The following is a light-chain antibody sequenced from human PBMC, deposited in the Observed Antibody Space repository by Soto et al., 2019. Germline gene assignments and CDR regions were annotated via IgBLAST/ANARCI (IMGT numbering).Light chain of an antibody. CDR3: SSYSSTSTRVV. Sequence: QSALTQPASVSGSPGQSITISCTGTSSDVGGYNFVSWYQQHPGKAPKLMIFEVNNRPSGVSNRFSVSKSGNTASLTISGLQAEDEADYYCSSYSSTSTRVVFGGGTKVTVL. CDR2: EVN. V-gene: IGLV2-14*01. J-gene: IGLJ2*01. CDR1: SSDVGGYNF.